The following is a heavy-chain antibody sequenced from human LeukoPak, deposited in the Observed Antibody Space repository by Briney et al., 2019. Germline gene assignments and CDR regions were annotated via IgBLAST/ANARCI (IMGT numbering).Heavy chain of an antibody. V-gene: IGHV3-23*01. CDR1: GFTFSSDA. CDR3: AKDRLSVATTAYY. Sequence: GGSLRLSRAASGFTFSSDAMSWVRQAPGKGLEWVSAISGSGGSTYYADSVKGRFTISRDNSKNTLYLQMNSLRAEDTAVYYCAKDRLSVATTAYYWGQGTLVTVSS. D-gene: IGHD4-17*01. CDR2: ISGSGGST. J-gene: IGHJ4*02.